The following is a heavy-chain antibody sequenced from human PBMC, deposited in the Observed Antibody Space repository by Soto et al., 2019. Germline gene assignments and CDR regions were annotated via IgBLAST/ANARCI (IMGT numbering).Heavy chain of an antibody. CDR2: IVGSGSQI. D-gene: IGHD2-21*01. V-gene: IGHV3-23*01. Sequence: PGGSLRLSCAVSGFALSTFAMTWVRQAPGKGLEYVSGIVGSGSQIHYADSVKGRFTISKDNSKNILYLRMDSLRVDDTAVYFCAKDAVYKDGLWLMDQWGQGTQVTVSS. J-gene: IGHJ4*02. CDR3: AKDAVYKDGLWLMDQ. CDR1: GFALSTFA.